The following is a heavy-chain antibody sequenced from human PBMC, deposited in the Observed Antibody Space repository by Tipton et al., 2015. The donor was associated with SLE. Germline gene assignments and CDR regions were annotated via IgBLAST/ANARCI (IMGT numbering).Heavy chain of an antibody. J-gene: IGHJ5*02. CDR1: GGSISSHY. V-gene: IGHV3-11*04. CDR3: AKDGAVAGFNWFDP. Sequence: LSLTCTVSGGSISSHYWSWIRQPPGKGLEWVSYISSSGSTIYYADSVKGRFTISRDNAKNSLYLQMNSLRAEDTAVYYCAKDGAVAGFNWFDPWGQGTLVTVSS. D-gene: IGHD6-19*01. CDR2: ISSSGSTI.